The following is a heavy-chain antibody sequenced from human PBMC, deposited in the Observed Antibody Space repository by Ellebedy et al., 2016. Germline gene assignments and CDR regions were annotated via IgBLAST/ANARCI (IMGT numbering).Heavy chain of an antibody. J-gene: IGHJ3*02. V-gene: IGHV3-33*08. D-gene: IGHD1-20*01. Sequence: GGSLRLSCAASGFTFSNYAMHWVRQAPGKGLEWVALIYYDGNNKYYAESVKGRFTVSRDNSKNTLYLQVSSLRAEDTAVYYCARDHRYNWKSERAHALDIWGQGTMVTVSS. CDR2: IYYDGNNK. CDR1: GFTFSNYA. CDR3: ARDHRYNWKSERAHALDI.